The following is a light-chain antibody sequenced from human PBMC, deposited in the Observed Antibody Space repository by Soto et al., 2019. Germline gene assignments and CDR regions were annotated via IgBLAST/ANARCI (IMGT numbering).Light chain of an antibody. CDR1: SSDIGRYNY. CDR3: SSYGGRNTFV. Sequence: QSVLTQPPSASGSPGQSVTISCTGTSSDIGRYNYVSWYQHHPDKAPKLIIYEVSKRPSGVPDRFSGSKSDNTASLTVSGVQAEDEADCYCSSYGGRNTFVFGTGTKVTVL. CDR2: EVS. J-gene: IGLJ1*01. V-gene: IGLV2-8*01.